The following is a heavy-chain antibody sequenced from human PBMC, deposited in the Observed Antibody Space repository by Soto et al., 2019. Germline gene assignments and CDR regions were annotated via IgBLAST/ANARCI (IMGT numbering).Heavy chain of an antibody. CDR3: EADSAREAGQPSYYGMDV. J-gene: IGHJ6*02. D-gene: IGHD6-19*01. Sequence: QMQLVQSGPEVKKPGTSVKVSCKASGFTFTSSAVQWVRQARGQRLEWIGWIVVGSGNTNYAQKFQERVTITRDMSTSTAYMELSSLRSEDTAVYYCEADSAREAGQPSYYGMDVWGQGTTVTVSS. V-gene: IGHV1-58*01. CDR1: GFTFTSSA. CDR2: IVVGSGNT.